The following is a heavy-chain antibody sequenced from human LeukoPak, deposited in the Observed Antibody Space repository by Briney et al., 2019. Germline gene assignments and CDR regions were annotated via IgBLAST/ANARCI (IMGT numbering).Heavy chain of an antibody. D-gene: IGHD6-13*01. CDR1: GSSINTPYY. CDR3: ARDATIAAPLMS. Sequence: SETLSLTCTVSGSSINTPYYWAWIRQPPGEGLEWIGNIFHGVTTFYNPSLMSRVAISVDTSKNQFSLKLTSVTAADTAVYYCARDATIAAPLMSWGQGTLVIVSS. CDR2: IFHGVTT. J-gene: IGHJ4*02. V-gene: IGHV4-38-2*02.